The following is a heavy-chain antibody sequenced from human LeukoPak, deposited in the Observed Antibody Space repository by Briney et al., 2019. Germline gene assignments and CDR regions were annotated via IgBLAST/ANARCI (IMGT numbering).Heavy chain of an antibody. CDR1: GFTFSSYA. CDR2: IQYDGSNK. CDR3: ARSLTMVRGYDY. J-gene: IGHJ4*02. V-gene: IGHV3-30*04. D-gene: IGHD3-10*01. Sequence: PGGSLRLSCAASGFTFSSYAMHWVRQAPGKGLEWVTFIQYDGSNKYYADSVKGRFTISRDNSKNTLYLQMNNLRGDDTAVYYCARSLTMVRGYDYWGQGILVTVSS.